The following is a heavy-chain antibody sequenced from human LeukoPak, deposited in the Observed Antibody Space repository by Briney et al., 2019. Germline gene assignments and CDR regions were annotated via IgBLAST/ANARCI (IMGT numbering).Heavy chain of an antibody. Sequence: SQTLSLTCTVSGGSISSGSYYWSWIRQPAGKGLEWIGRIYTSGSTNYNPSLKSLVTISVDTSKNQFSLKLSSVTAANTAVYYCARSAAGIGLVWFDPWGQGTLVTVSS. CDR2: IYTSGST. CDR3: ARSAAGIGLVWFDP. D-gene: IGHD6-13*01. CDR1: GGSISSGSYY. J-gene: IGHJ5*02. V-gene: IGHV4-61*02.